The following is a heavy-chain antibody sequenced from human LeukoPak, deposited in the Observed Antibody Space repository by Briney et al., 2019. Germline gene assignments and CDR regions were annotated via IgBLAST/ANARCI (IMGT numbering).Heavy chain of an antibody. D-gene: IGHD3-16*01. CDR1: GGSISRGDYY. Sequence: SQTVSLTCTVSGGSISRGDYYWRWIRQPPRRGLDWIGYIYYSGSTYYNPSLKSRVTISVDTSKNQFSLKLSSATAADTAEYSSVTDEAHYFWGSYSRSLNAFDIWGWGTRVTVSS. J-gene: IGHJ3*02. CDR2: IYYSGST. V-gene: IGHV4-30-4*01. CDR3: VTDEAHYFWGSYSRSLNAFDI.